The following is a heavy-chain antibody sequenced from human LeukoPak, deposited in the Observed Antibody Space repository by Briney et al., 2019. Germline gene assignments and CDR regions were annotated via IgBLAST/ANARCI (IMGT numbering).Heavy chain of an antibody. D-gene: IGHD2-2*02. J-gene: IGHJ6*02. CDR2: ISAYNGNT. Sequence: ASVKVSCKASGYTFTSYDINWMRQAPGQGLEWMGWISAYNGNTNYAQKLQGRVTMTTDTSTSTAYMELRSLRSDDTAVYYCARDCSSTSCYRWSDYYYGMDVWGQGTTVTVSS. CDR3: ARDCSSTSCYRWSDYYYGMDV. V-gene: IGHV1-18*01. CDR1: GYTFTSYD.